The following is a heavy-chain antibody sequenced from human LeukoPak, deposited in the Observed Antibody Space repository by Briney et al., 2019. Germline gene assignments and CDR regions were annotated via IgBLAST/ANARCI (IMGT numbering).Heavy chain of an antibody. CDR1: GGSIGSYY. J-gene: IGHJ6*02. V-gene: IGHV4-59*01. Sequence: SETLSLTCTVSGGSIGSYYWSWIRQPPGKGLEWIGYIYYSGSTKYNRSLRSRVTISGDTSKNQISLKLSSVTAADTAVYYCARDSPSGYYFYGMDVWGQGTTVTVSS. CDR2: IYYSGST. D-gene: IGHD6-19*01. CDR3: ARDSPSGYYFYGMDV.